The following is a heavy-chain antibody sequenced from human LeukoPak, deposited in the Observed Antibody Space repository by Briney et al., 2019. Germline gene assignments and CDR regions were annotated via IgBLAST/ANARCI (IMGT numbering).Heavy chain of an antibody. J-gene: IGHJ5*02. Sequence: GGSLRLPCEASGFTFSTFAMIWVRQPPGKGLEWVSSIFPSGGEIHYADSVRGRFTISRDNSKSTLSLQMNSLRAEDTAIYYCARHRYHDSRAYLPGWFDPWGQGTLVTVSS. CDR2: IFPSGGEI. CDR1: GFTFSTFA. D-gene: IGHD3-22*01. V-gene: IGHV3-23*01. CDR3: ARHRYHDSRAYLPGWFDP.